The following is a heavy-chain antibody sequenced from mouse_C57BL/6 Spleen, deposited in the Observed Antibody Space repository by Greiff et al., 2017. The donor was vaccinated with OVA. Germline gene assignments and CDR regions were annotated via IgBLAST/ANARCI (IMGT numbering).Heavy chain of an antibody. CDR3: ARRASTVVAPYWYFDV. J-gene: IGHJ1*03. D-gene: IGHD1-1*01. Sequence: EVKLVESGGGLVQPGGSLKLSCAASGFTFSDYGMAWVRQAPRKGPEWVAFISNLAYSIYYADTVTGRFTISRENAKNTLYLEMSSLRSEDTAMYYCARRASTVVAPYWYFDVWGTGTTVTVSS. V-gene: IGHV5-15*01. CDR2: ISNLAYSI. CDR1: GFTFSDYG.